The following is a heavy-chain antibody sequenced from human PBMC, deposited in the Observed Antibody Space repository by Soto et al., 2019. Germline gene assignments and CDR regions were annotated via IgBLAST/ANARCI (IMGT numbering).Heavy chain of an antibody. J-gene: IGHJ3*02. CDR3: AKDHTVVIRDAFDI. CDR1: GCTFSSYA. CDR2: ISDSGTGT. Sequence: EVQILESGGRLVQPGGSLRLSCAASGCTFSSYAMYWVRQAPGKGLAWVSGISDSGTGTYYADSVKGRFTISRHNSTNTVYLQMKRLRADDTAVYYCAKDHTVVIRDAFDIWGQGTIVNVAS. V-gene: IGHV3-23*01. D-gene: IGHD3-22*01.